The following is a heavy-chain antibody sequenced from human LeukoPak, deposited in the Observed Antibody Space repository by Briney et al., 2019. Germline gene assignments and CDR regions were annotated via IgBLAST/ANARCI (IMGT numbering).Heavy chain of an antibody. CDR2: INAGNGNT. CDR3: ARGLDYYGSGSYPYFDY. J-gene: IGHJ4*02. CDR1: GYTFTSYA. Sequence: ASVKVSCKASGYTFTSYAMHWVRQAPGQRLEWMGWINAGNGNTKYSQKFQGRVTITRDTSASTAYMELSSLRSEDTAVYYCARGLDYYGSGSYPYFDYWGQGTLVTVSS. V-gene: IGHV1-3*01. D-gene: IGHD3-10*01.